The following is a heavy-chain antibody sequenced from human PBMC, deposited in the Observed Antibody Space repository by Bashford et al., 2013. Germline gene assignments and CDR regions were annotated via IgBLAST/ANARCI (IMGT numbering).Heavy chain of an antibody. CDR3: VRDPRRDGHNFGY. V-gene: IGHV3-48*01. CDR2: ISRSRDTI. J-gene: IGHJ4*02. D-gene: IGHD5-24*01. Sequence: VLSGGSLRLSCAASGFTFSDYSMNWVRQAPGKGPEWISYISRSRDTIYYADSVAGRFTISRDNAQNSLYLQMNSLRAEDTAVYYCVRDPRRDGHNFGYWGQGTLVTVSS. CDR1: GFTFSDYS.